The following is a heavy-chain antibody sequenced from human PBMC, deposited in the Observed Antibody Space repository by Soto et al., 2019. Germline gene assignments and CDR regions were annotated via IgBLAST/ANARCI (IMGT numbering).Heavy chain of an antibody. J-gene: IGHJ6*03. Sequence: EVQLLESGGGLVQPGVSLRLSCAASGFTFSSYAMSWVRQAPGTGLEWVSAISGSGGSTYYADSVKGRFTISRDNSKNALYLQMNSLTAEDTVVYYWAKETYFYFWSRYTDWYYYYYMDVWGKGTTVTVSS. CDR3: AKETYFYFWSRYTDWYYYYYMDV. V-gene: IGHV3-23*01. CDR1: GFTFSSYA. CDR2: ISGSGGST. D-gene: IGHD3-3*01.